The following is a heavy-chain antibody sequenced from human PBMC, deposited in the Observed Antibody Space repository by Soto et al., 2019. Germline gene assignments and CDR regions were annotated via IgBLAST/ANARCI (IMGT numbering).Heavy chain of an antibody. J-gene: IGHJ4*02. Sequence: QVQLVESGGGVVQPGRSLRLSCAASGFTFSSYGMHWVRQAPGQGLEWVAVIWYDGSNKYYADSVKGRFTTSRDNSKNTLYLQMVSLRAEDTAVYYCARDCAGYSSGWYQRGGFDYWGQGTLVTVSS. D-gene: IGHD6-19*01. CDR3: ARDCAGYSSGWYQRGGFDY. V-gene: IGHV3-33*01. CDR1: GFTFSSYG. CDR2: IWYDGSNK.